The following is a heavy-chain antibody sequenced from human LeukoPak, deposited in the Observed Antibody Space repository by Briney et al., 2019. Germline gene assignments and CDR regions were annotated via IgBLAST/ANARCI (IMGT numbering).Heavy chain of an antibody. CDR3: AREGSAFDI. J-gene: IGHJ3*02. CDR2: IFRSGNS. CDR1: GGSISSYS. Sequence: SETLSLTCTVSGGSISSYSWSWIRQPAGKGLEWIGRIFRSGNSKYNPSLKSRVTMSVDTSKNQFSLKLSSVTAADTAVYYCAREGSAFDIWGQGTMVTVSS. V-gene: IGHV4-4*07.